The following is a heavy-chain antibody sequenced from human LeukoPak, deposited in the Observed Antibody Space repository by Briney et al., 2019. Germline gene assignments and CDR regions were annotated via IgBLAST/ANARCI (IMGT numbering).Heavy chain of an antibody. CDR2: INPSVGGT. Sequence: EASVKVSCKAFGYGFTSYYIHWVRQAPGQGLEWMGIINPSVGGTTYARKFQGRVTMTRDTSTSTVYMELSSLRSEGTAVYYCARHGSGRYYPAEGRVDYWGQGTLVTVSS. J-gene: IGHJ4*02. CDR1: GYGFTSYY. CDR3: ARHGSGRYYPAEGRVDY. V-gene: IGHV1-46*03. D-gene: IGHD3-10*01.